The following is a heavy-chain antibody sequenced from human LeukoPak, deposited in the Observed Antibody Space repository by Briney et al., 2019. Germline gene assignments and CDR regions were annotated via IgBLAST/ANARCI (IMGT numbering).Heavy chain of an antibody. Sequence: GRSLRLSCAASGFTFSSYGMYWVRQAPGKGLEWVAVIWYDGSYKYYVDSVKGRFTISRDNSKNTLYLEMNSLRAEDTAVYYCARDLKGRTPSSVFDIWGQGTMVSVS. V-gene: IGHV3-33*01. CDR1: GFTFSSYG. CDR3: ARDLKGRTPSSVFDI. J-gene: IGHJ3*02. CDR2: IWYDGSYK.